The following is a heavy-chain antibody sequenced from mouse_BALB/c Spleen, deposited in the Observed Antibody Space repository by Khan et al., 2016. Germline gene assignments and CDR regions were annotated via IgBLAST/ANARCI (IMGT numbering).Heavy chain of an antibody. D-gene: IGHD2-1*01. Sequence: VQLQQSGPGLVKPSQSLSLTCTVTGYSITSDYAWNWIRQFPGNKLEWMGYISYSGSTSYNPSLKSRISITRDTSKNQFFLQLNSVTTEDTATYYCASYGNYRYFDVWGAGTTVTVSS. CDR1: GYSITSDYA. V-gene: IGHV3-2*02. CDR3: ASYGNYRYFDV. J-gene: IGHJ1*01. CDR2: ISYSGST.